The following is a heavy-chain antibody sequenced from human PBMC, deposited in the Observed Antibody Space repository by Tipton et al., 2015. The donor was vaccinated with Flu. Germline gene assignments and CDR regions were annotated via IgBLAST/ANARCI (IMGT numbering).Heavy chain of an antibody. V-gene: IGHV4-38-2*01. Sequence: LRLSCAASGFTFSGHEINWVRQTPGKGLEWIGSIYFSGSTYYNPSLKSRVTISVDKSKNQFSLKLNSVTAADTAVYFCARIIGSGSYYFDYWGQGTLVTVSS. CDR3: ARIIGSGSYYFDY. CDR2: IYFSGST. CDR1: GFTFSGHE. J-gene: IGHJ4*02. D-gene: IGHD3-10*01.